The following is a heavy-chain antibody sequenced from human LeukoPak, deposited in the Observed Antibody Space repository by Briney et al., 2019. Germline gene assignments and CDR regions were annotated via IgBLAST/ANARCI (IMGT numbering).Heavy chain of an antibody. Sequence: PGGSLRLSCAASGFTFSSYWMHWVRQAPGKGLVWVSRINSDGSSTSYADSVKGRFTISRDNAKNTLYLQMNSLRAEDTAVYYCAREETYYDYVWGSYRRVFDYWGQGTLVTVSS. J-gene: IGHJ4*02. CDR1: GFTFSSYW. CDR3: AREETYYDYVWGSYRRVFDY. CDR2: INSDGSST. V-gene: IGHV3-74*01. D-gene: IGHD3-16*02.